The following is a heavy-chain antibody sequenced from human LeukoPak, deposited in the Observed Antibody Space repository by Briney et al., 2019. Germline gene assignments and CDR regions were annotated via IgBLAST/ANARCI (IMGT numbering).Heavy chain of an antibody. CDR1: GGSFSGYY. Sequence: PSETLSLTCAVYGGSFSGYYWSWIRQPPGKGLEWIGEINHSGSTNYNPSLKSRVTISVDTSENQFSLKLSSVTAADTAVYYCARSTVTYNWFDPWGQGTLVTVSS. CDR2: INHSGST. D-gene: IGHD4-17*01. V-gene: IGHV4-34*01. CDR3: ARSTVTYNWFDP. J-gene: IGHJ5*02.